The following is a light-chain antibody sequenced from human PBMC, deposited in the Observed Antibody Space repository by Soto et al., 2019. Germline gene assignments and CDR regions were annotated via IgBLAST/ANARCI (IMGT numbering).Light chain of an antibody. Sequence: QSALTQPPSASGSPGQSVTISCTGTSRDVGDYKYVSWYQQHPGKAPKLMIYEVDKRPSGVPDRFSGSKSGNTASLAVSGLQAEDEADYFCSSYAGSNVIFGGGTKLTVL. CDR2: EVD. V-gene: IGLV2-8*01. CDR1: SRDVGDYKY. CDR3: SSYAGSNVI. J-gene: IGLJ2*01.